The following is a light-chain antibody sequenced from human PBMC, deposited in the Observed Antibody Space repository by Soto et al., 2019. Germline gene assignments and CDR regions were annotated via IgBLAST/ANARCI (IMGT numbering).Light chain of an antibody. CDR3: QQSFDTPYT. CDR1: QSIGTY. J-gene: IGKJ2*01. V-gene: IGKV1-39*01. Sequence: DIQMTQSPSSLSASVGDRVVITCRAGQSIGTYFNWYQQKPGQAPKLLIYAASNLQSGVPSRFRGSGSGTDFTLSIHSLQPEDFATYSCQQSFDTPYTFGQGTNLE. CDR2: AAS.